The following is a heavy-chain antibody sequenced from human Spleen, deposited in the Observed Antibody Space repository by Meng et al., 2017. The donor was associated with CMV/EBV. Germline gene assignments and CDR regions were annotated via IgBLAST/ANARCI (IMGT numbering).Heavy chain of an antibody. V-gene: IGHV3-43D*03. CDR2: ISWNGDRT. D-gene: IGHD1-26*01. Sequence: GESLKISCAASGFTFQDYGMHWVRQAPGKGLEWVSFISWNGDRTYYLDSVKGRFTISRDNNKNSLYLQMNNLRAEDTALYYCARMRELLDYYYYGMDVWGQGTTVTVSS. CDR1: GFTFQDYG. CDR3: ARMRELLDYYYYGMDV. J-gene: IGHJ6*02.